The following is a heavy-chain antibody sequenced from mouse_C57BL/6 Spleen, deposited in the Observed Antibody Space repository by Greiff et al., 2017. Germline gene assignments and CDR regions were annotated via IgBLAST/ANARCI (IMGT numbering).Heavy chain of an antibody. CDR2: ISDGGSYT. J-gene: IGHJ4*01. CDR1: GFTFSSYA. Sequence: EVMLVESGGGLVKPGGSLKLSCAASGFTFSSYAMSWVRQTPEKRLEWVATISDGGSYTYYPDNVKGRFTISRDNTKNNLYLQMSHLKSEDTAMYYCARDGGLRPFYAMDYWGQGTSVTVSS. V-gene: IGHV5-4*01. CDR3: ARDGGLRPFYAMDY. D-gene: IGHD2-4*01.